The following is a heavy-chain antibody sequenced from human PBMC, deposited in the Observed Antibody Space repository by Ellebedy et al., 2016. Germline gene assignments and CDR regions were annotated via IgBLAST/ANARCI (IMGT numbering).Heavy chain of an antibody. Sequence: GGSLRLXXTASGLNFNTFFMSWVRQAPGKGLEWVSTISAGGETTYLADSVRGRFTVSRDNSKSILYLHMNNLRADDTAVYYCRPGHYANLWGHGTLVTVSS. CDR2: ISAGGETT. J-gene: IGHJ5*02. D-gene: IGHD4-17*01. V-gene: IGHV3-23*01. CDR1: GLNFNTFF. CDR3: RPGHYANL.